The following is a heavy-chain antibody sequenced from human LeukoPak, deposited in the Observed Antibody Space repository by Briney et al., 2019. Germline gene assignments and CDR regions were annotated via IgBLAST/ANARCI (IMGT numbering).Heavy chain of an antibody. J-gene: IGHJ6*02. Sequence: GGSLRLSCAASGFGFSNYAMSWVRQAPGKGLEWVSDIRASSGRTYYADSVKGRFTISRDNSKNTLYLQMNSLRADDTALYYCARDSDFYDSLTFYGMDVWGQGTTVIVSS. CDR2: IRASSGRT. CDR3: ARDSDFYDSLTFYGMDV. V-gene: IGHV3-23*01. CDR1: GFGFSNYA. D-gene: IGHD3-3*01.